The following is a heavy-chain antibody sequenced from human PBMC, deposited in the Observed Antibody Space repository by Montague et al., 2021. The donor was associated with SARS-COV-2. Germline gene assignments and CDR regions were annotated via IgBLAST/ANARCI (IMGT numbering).Heavy chain of an antibody. CDR2: IYYSGST. V-gene: IGHV4-59*01. D-gene: IGHD2-15*01. CDR1: GGSISSYY. CDR3: ARGDVVVVAANDYYYGMDV. J-gene: IGHJ6*02. Sequence: SETLSLTCTVSGGSISSYYWSWIRQPPGRGLEWIGYIYYSGSTNXNPSLKSRVTISVDTSKNQFSLKLSSVTAADTAVYYCARGDVVVVAANDYYYGMDVWAKGPRSPSP.